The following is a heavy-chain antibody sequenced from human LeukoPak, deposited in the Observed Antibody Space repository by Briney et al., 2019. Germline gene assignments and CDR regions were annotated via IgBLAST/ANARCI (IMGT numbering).Heavy chain of an antibody. D-gene: IGHD6-13*01. J-gene: IGHJ6*02. Sequence: GGSLRLSCAASGFTFSSYAMHWVRQAPGKGLEWVAVISYDGSNKYYADSVKGRFTISRDNSKNTLYLQMNSLRAEDPAVYYCARDYEQQLVLYGMDVWGQGTTVTVSS. CDR1: GFTFSSYA. V-gene: IGHV3-30*04. CDR3: ARDYEQQLVLYGMDV. CDR2: ISYDGSNK.